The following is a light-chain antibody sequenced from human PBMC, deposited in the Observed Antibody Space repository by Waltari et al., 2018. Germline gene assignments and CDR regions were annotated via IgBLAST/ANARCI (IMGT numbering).Light chain of an antibody. Sequence: EIVMTQSPATLSVSPGERATLSCRASQSVSSKLAWYQPKPGQAPRLLIYGASTRATGIPARFSGSGSVTEFSLTISSLQSEDFAVYYCHQYNNWPRTFGQGTKVEIK. CDR3: HQYNNWPRT. J-gene: IGKJ1*01. V-gene: IGKV3-15*01. CDR1: QSVSSK. CDR2: GAS.